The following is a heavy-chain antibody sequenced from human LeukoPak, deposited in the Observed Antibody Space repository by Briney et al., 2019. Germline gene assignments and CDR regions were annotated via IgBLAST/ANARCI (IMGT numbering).Heavy chain of an antibody. D-gene: IGHD4-17*01. V-gene: IGHV1-46*01. CDR3: ARGAVRYYMDV. Sequence: ASVKVSCKASGYTFTGYYMHWVRQAPGQGLEWMGIINPSGDSTSYAQKFQGRVTVTRDTSTSTVYMELSSLRSEDTAVYYCARGAVRYYMDVWGKGTTVTVSS. CDR2: INPSGDST. J-gene: IGHJ6*03. CDR1: GYTFTGYY.